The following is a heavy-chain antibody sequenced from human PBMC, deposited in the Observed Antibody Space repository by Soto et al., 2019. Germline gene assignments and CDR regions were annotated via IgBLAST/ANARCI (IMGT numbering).Heavy chain of an antibody. CDR2: INPSGGST. J-gene: IGHJ4*02. V-gene: IGHV1-46*01. Sequence: ASVKVSCKASGYTFTSYYMHWVRQAPGQGLEWMGIINPSGGSTSYAQKFQGRVTMTRDTSTSTVYMELSSLRSEDTAVYYCARDLIDYSNPRYYFDYWGQGTLVTVSS. D-gene: IGHD4-4*01. CDR1: GYTFTSYY. CDR3: ARDLIDYSNPRYYFDY.